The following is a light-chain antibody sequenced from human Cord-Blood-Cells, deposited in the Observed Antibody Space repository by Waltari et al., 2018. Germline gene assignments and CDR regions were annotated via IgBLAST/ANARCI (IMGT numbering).Light chain of an antibody. V-gene: IGKV2D-29*02. CDR1: QSLLHSDGKTY. J-gene: IGKJ4*01. CDR3: MQSIQLPLT. CDR2: DVS. Sequence: DIVMTQTPLPLSVTPGQPASISCKSSQSLLHSDGKTYLYWYLQKPGQSPRLLIYDVSNRFSGVPDRFSGSGSGTDCTLKISRVEAEDVGVYYCMQSIQLPLTFGGGTKVEIK.